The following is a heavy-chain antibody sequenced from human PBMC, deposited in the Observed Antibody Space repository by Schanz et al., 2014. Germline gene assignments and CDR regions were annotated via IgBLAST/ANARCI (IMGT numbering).Heavy chain of an antibody. J-gene: IGHJ4*02. V-gene: IGHV1-18*01. CDR3: ARDAADFYDILTEEDY. CDR1: GYIFINSG. D-gene: IGHD3-9*01. CDR2: INTGSGDT. Sequence: QVQLVQSGPEVKKPGATVKVSCKASGYIFINSGISWVRQAPGQGLEWMGWINTGSGDTKYSQNFQGRVTITRDTSASTAYMELSSLRSDDTAVYYCARDAADFYDILTEEDYWGQGTLVTVSS.